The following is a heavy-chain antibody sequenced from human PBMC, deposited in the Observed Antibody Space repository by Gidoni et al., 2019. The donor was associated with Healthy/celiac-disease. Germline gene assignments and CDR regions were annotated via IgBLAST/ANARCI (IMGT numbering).Heavy chain of an antibody. J-gene: IGHJ5*02. CDR3: ASTPAYCGGDCYSGRFDP. CDR2: IYYSGST. D-gene: IGHD2-21*01. Sequence: QVQLQESGPGLVKPSETLSLTCTVAGGSISSYYWSWIRQPPEKGLEWIGYIYYSGSTNYNPSLKSRVTISVDPSKNQFSLKLSSVTAADTAVYYCASTPAYCGGDCYSGRFDPWGQGTLVTVSS. V-gene: IGHV4-59*08. CDR1: GGSISSYY.